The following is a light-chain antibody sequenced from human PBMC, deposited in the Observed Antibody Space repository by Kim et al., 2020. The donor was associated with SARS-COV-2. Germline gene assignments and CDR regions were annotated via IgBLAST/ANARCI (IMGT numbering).Light chain of an antibody. Sequence: SVSPGQTARITCSGDKLGDKYACWYQQKPGQSPVLVIYQASKRPSGIPERFAGSNSGNTATLTISGTQAMDEADYYCQAWDSSTAVFGTGTRVTVL. J-gene: IGLJ1*01. CDR2: QAS. CDR1: KLGDKY. V-gene: IGLV3-1*01. CDR3: QAWDSSTAV.